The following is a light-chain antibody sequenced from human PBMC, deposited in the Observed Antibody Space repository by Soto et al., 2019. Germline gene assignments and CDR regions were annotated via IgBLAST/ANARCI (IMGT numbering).Light chain of an antibody. CDR1: SSDVGSYEL. CDR2: VVI. Sequence: QSALIQPASVSGSPGQSITISCTGTSSDVGSYELVSWYQQHPGKGPKLMIYVVIKRPSGVSNRFSGSKSGNTASLTISGLQAEDEADYYCCSYAGSASYVFGTGTKVTVL. J-gene: IGLJ1*01. V-gene: IGLV2-23*02. CDR3: CSYAGSASYV.